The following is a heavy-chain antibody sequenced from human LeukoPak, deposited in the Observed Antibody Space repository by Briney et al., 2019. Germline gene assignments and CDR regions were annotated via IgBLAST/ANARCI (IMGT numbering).Heavy chain of an antibody. CDR2: TYYRSKWYN. D-gene: IGHD3-10*01. V-gene: IGHV6-1*01. CDR1: GDSVSSNSAA. J-gene: IGHJ6*04. CDR3: ARDQVWFGELSNYYYYGMDV. Sequence: SQTLLLTCAISGDSVSSNSAAWNWIRQSPSRGLEWLGRTYYRSKWYNDYAVSVKSRITINPDTSKNQFSLQLNSVTPEDTAVYYCARDQVWFGELSNYYYYGMDVWGKGTTVTVSS.